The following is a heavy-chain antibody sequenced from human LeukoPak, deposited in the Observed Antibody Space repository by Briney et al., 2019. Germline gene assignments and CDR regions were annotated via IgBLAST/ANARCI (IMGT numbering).Heavy chain of an antibody. CDR2: ISYDGSNK. V-gene: IGHV3-30-3*01. CDR1: GFTFSSYA. CDR3: ARDLYADYVWGSFDY. D-gene: IGHD3-16*01. J-gene: IGHJ4*02. Sequence: PGGSLRLSCAASGFTFSSYAMHWVRQAPGKGLEWVAVISYDGSNKYYADSVKGQFTISRDNSKNTLYLQMNSLRAEDTAVYYCARDLYADYVWGSFDYWGQGTLVTVSS.